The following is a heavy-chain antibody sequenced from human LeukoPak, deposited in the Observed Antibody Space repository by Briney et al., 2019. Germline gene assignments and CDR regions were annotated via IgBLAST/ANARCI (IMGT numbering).Heavy chain of an antibody. J-gene: IGHJ5*02. CDR2: MNANSGNT. D-gene: IGHD5-12*01. CDR3: ARGGISGYDYVSWFDP. Sequence: ASVKVSCKASGYTFTSYDINWVGQATGEGLEWMGWMNANSGNTGYAQQFQGRVTMTRNTSISTAYMELSSLRSEDTAVYYCARGGISGYDYVSWFDPSGQGTLVTVSS. V-gene: IGHV1-8*01. CDR1: GYTFTSYD.